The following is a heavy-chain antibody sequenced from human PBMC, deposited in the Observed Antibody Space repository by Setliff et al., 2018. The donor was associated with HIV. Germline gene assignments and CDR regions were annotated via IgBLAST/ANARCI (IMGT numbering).Heavy chain of an antibody. V-gene: IGHV4-38-2*02. D-gene: IGHD7-27*01. CDR1: GYSISSGYY. CDR2: VYHSGTA. Sequence: SLTCTVSGYSISSGYYWGWIRQPPGKGLEWIGSVYHSGTAYYNPSLVSRVTISLHTSENQFSLRLTSVTATDTAVYYCARVPYTGTSYFDYWG. J-gene: IGHJ4*01. CDR3: ARVPYTGTSYFDY.